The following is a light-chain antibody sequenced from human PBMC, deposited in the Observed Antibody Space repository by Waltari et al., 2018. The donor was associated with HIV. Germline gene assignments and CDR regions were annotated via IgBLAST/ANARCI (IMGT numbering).Light chain of an antibody. V-gene: IGLV2-8*01. J-gene: IGLJ2*01. CDR2: EVN. CDR3: TSYAGSNNLVI. Sequence: QSALTQPPSASGSPGQSVTISCTGTSSDVGPYDYVSWYQQHPDKAPRLSIYEVNKRPSGVPDRFSGSKSGNTASLTVSGLQAEDEADYYCTSYAGSNNLVIFGGGTKVTVL. CDR1: SSDVGPYDY.